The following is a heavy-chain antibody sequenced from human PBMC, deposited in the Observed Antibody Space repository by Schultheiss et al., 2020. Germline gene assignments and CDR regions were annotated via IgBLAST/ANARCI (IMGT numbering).Heavy chain of an antibody. Sequence: GGSLRLSCAASGFTFSGSAMHWVRQASGKGLEWVGRIRSKANSYATAYAASVKGRFTISRDDSKNTAYLQMNSLKTEDTAVYYCARRLSITGTTALGYWGQGTLVTVSS. CDR1: GFTFSGSA. J-gene: IGHJ4*02. CDR3: ARRLSITGTTALGY. CDR2: IRSKANSYAT. V-gene: IGHV3-73*01. D-gene: IGHD1-7*01.